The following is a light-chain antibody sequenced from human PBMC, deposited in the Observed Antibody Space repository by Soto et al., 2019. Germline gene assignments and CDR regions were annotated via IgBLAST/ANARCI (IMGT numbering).Light chain of an antibody. CDR1: QSISNW. V-gene: IGKV1-5*03. Sequence: DIQMTQSPSTVSASVGDRVTITCRASQSISNWVAWYQQKPGKPPKVLLFQVSTLESGVPSRFSGSGSGTEFSLTISSLQPDDFATYYCQQNNSYSWTFGQGTKVEIK. CDR2: QVS. CDR3: QQNNSYSWT. J-gene: IGKJ1*01.